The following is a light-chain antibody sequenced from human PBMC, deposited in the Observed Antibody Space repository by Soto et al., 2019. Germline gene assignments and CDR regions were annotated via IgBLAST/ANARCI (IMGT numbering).Light chain of an antibody. J-gene: IGKJ1*01. V-gene: IGKV3-20*01. Sequence: EIVMTQSPATLSLSPGETATLSCRASQSVHSNLAWFQQHPGQAPRLLIYGASSRATGIPDRFSGSGSGTDFTLTISRLEPEDFAVYYCQQYGSSGTFGQGTKVDIK. CDR3: QQYGSSGT. CDR2: GAS. CDR1: QSVHSN.